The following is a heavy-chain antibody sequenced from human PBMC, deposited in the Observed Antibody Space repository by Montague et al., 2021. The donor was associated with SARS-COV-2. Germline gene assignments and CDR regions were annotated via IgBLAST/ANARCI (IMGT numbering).Heavy chain of an antibody. CDR3: ARDLVIVVVPAAIDYYGMDV. CDR2: ISYDGSNK. J-gene: IGHJ6*02. Sequence: SLRLSCAASGFTFSSYAMHWVRQAPGKGLEWAAVISYDGSNKYYADSVKGRFTISRDNSKNTLYLQMNSLRAEDTAVYYCARDLVIVVVPAAIDYYGMDVWGQGTTVTVSS. D-gene: IGHD2-2*03. CDR1: GFTFSSYA. V-gene: IGHV3-30*04.